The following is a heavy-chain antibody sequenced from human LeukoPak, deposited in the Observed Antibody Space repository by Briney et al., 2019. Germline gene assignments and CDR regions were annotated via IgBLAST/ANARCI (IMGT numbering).Heavy chain of an antibody. J-gene: IGHJ4*02. CDR2: IRSDGSNK. CDR3: AKAYDFWSGYYTDFDY. CDR1: GFTFSSYA. V-gene: IGHV3-30*02. Sequence: PGGSLRLSCAASGFTFSSYAMHWVRQAPGKGLEWVAFIRSDGSNKSYADSVKGRFTISRDNSKNTLYLQMNSLRAEDTAVYYCAKAYDFWSGYYTDFDYWGQGTLVIVSS. D-gene: IGHD3-3*01.